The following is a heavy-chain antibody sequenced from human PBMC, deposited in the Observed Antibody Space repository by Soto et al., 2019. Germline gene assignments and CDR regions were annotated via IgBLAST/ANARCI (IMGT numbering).Heavy chain of an antibody. V-gene: IGHV3-21*01. Sequence: EAQLVESGGRLVKPGGSLRLSCAASGFTFSSYSMNWVRQAPGKGLECVSSISSSSSYIYYADSVKGRFTISRDNAKNSLYLQMNSLRAEDTAVYYCARGGMVVATDFWGQGTLVTVSS. CDR2: ISSSSSYI. J-gene: IGHJ4*02. CDR3: ARGGMVVATDF. CDR1: GFTFSSYS. D-gene: IGHD2-21*02.